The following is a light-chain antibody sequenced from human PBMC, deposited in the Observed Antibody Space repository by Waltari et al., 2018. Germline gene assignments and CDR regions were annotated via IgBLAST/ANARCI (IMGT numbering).Light chain of an antibody. CDR2: GTY. Sequence: EIVLTQSPATLSLSPGEGATLSCRASQSVSNYLAWYQQKPGQAPRLLIYGTYNRATGIPSRFSGSGSGTDFTRTISSLEPEDFAVYYCQQRASWPNTFGQGTKLEIK. CDR3: QQRASWPNT. J-gene: IGKJ2*01. V-gene: IGKV3-11*01. CDR1: QSVSNY.